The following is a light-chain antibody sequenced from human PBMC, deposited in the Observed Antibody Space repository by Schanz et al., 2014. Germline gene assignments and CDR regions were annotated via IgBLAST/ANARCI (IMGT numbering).Light chain of an antibody. CDR3: QQRSYWPPT. V-gene: IGKV3-11*01. CDR2: EAS. J-gene: IGKJ4*01. CDR1: QSTSTY. Sequence: MVMTQSPAPLSLSPGERATLSCRASQSTSTYLAWYQQKPGQAPRLLIYEASNRATGIPARFSGSGSGTDFTLTISSLEPEDSAVYFCQQRSYWPPTFGGGTKVEIK.